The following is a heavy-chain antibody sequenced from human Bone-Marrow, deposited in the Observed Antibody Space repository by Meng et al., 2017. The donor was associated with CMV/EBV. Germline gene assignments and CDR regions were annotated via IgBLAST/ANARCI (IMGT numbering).Heavy chain of an antibody. Sequence: ASVKVSCKASGYTFSNYYMNWVRQAPGQGLEWMGIIDPSGGRTSYAQRFQGRVTLTGDTSTSTVYMELSSLKSEDTAVYYCARASLTNVDSDAYYFVFSFWGQGTLVTVSS. CDR3: ARASLTNVDSDAYYFVFSF. CDR1: GYTFSNYY. J-gene: IGHJ4*02. CDR2: IDPSGGRT. V-gene: IGHV1-46*01. D-gene: IGHD3-16*01.